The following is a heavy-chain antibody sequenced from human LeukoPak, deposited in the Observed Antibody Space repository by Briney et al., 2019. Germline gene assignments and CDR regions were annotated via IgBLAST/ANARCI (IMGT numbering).Heavy chain of an antibody. Sequence: GGSLRLSCAASGFTFSSYAMTWVRQAPGKGLEWVSVISGSGGSTYYADSVKGRFTISRDNSQNTLYLQMNSLRAEDTAVYYCAKEVLWGSYRGFDYWGQGTLITVSS. CDR2: ISGSGGST. D-gene: IGHD3-16*02. CDR1: GFTFSSYA. J-gene: IGHJ4*02. V-gene: IGHV3-23*01. CDR3: AKEVLWGSYRGFDY.